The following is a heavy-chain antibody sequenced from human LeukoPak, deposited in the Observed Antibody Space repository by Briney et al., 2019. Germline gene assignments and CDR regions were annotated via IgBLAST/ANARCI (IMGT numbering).Heavy chain of an antibody. J-gene: IGHJ4*02. CDR1: GFTFSSYE. CDR3: VRVMWWELLVTEYYFDY. Sequence: GGSLRLSCAASGFTFSSYEMNWVRQAPGQGLEWISYISPSGSTIYYADYVQGRFTISRDNAKNSLYLQMNSLRAEDTAVYYCVRVMWWELLVTEYYFDYWGQGTLVTVSS. D-gene: IGHD1-26*01. V-gene: IGHV3-48*03. CDR2: ISPSGSTI.